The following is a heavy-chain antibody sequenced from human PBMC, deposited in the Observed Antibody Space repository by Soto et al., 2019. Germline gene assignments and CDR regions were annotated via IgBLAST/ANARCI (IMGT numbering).Heavy chain of an antibody. V-gene: IGHV4-30-4*01. Sequence: QVQLQESGPGLVKPSQTLSLTCTVSGGSISSGDYYWSWIRQPPGKGLEWIGYIYYSGSTYYNPSLKSRVTTSVDTSKNQFSLKLSSVTAADTAVYYCARNDYGDKKPPFPDNWGQGTLVTVSS. CDR3: ARNDYGDKKPPFPDN. CDR2: IYYSGST. D-gene: IGHD4-17*01. J-gene: IGHJ4*02. CDR1: GGSISSGDYY.